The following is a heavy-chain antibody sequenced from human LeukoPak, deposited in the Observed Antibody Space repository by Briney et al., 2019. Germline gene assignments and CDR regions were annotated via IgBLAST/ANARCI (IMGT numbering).Heavy chain of an antibody. CDR3: AKGPSKDTTIDY. CDR1: GFTFSSYA. V-gene: IGHV3-23*01. J-gene: IGHJ4*02. CDR2: ISGSGGST. D-gene: IGHD5-18*01. Sequence: GESLRLSCAASGFTFSSYAMSWVRQAPGKGLEWVSAISGSGGSTYYADSVKGRFTISRDNSKNTLYLQMNSLRAEDTAVYYCAKGPSKDTTIDYWGQGTLVTVSS.